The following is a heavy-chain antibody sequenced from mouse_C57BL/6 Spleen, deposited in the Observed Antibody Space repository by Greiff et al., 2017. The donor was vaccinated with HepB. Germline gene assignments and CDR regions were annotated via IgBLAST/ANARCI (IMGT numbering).Heavy chain of an antibody. CDR1: GFTFSSYA. D-gene: IGHD1-1*01. CDR2: ISDAGSYT. Sequence: EVMLVESGGGLVKPGGSLKLSCAASGFTFSSYAMSWVRQTPEKRLEWVATISDAGSYTYYPDNVKGRFTISRDNAKNNLYLQMSHLKSEDTAMYYCARGGYYGSSQAWFAYWGQGTLVTVSA. CDR3: ARGGYYGSSQAWFAY. J-gene: IGHJ3*01. V-gene: IGHV5-4*03.